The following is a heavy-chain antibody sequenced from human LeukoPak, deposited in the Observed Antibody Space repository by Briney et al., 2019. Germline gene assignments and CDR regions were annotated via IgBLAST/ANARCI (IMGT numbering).Heavy chain of an antibody. CDR3: ARATVYSSGWYFDL. D-gene: IGHD6-19*01. Sequence: SETLSLTCTVSGGSISSSSYYWGWIRQPPGKGLEWIGSIYYSGSTYYNPSLKSRVTISVDTSKNQFSLKLSSVTAADTAVYYCARATVYSSGWYFDLWGRGTLVTVSS. V-gene: IGHV4-39*07. CDR2: IYYSGST. J-gene: IGHJ2*01. CDR1: GGSISSSSYY.